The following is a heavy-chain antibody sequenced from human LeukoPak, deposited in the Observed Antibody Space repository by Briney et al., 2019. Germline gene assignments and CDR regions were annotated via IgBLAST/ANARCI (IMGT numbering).Heavy chain of an antibody. Sequence: ASVKVSCKASGYTFTGYYMHWVRQAPGQGLEWMGWINPNSGGTNYAQKFQGRVTITRDTSISTAYMELSRLRSDDTAVYYCARISGGRGIAVAGTFGYWGQGTLVTVSS. J-gene: IGHJ4*02. D-gene: IGHD6-19*01. CDR2: INPNSGGT. CDR3: ARISGGRGIAVAGTFGY. V-gene: IGHV1-2*02. CDR1: GYTFTGYY.